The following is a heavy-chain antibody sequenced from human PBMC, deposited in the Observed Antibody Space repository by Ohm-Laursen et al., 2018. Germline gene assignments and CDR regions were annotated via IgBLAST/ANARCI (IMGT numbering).Heavy chain of an antibody. CDR2: ISWNSGSI. J-gene: IGHJ6*02. V-gene: IGHV3-9*01. CDR3: AKDYAYYYYGMDV. CDR1: GFTFSSYA. D-gene: IGHD2-2*01. Sequence: SLRLSCAASGFTFSSYAMSWVRQAPGKGLEWVSGISWNSGSIGYADSVKGRFTISRDNAKNSLYLQMNSLRAEDTALYYCAKDYAYYYYGMDVWGQGTTVTVSS.